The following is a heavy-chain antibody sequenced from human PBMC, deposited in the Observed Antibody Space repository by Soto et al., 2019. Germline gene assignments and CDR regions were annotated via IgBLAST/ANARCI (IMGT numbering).Heavy chain of an antibody. CDR1: GGTFSSYT. CDR2: IIPILGIA. V-gene: IGHV1-69*02. Sequence: GASVKVSCKASGGTFSSYTISWVRQAPGQGLEWMGRIIPILGIAIYAQKFQGRVTMTEDTSTDTAYMELSSLRSEDTAVYYCATVRKSGYDWCYWGQGTLVTVSS. D-gene: IGHD5-12*01. CDR3: ATVRKSGYDWCY. J-gene: IGHJ4*02.